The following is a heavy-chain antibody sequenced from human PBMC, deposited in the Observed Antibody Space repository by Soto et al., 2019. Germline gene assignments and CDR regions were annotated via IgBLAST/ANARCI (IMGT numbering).Heavy chain of an antibody. CDR3: AREFSLLWLDP. Sequence: GGSLRLSCAVSGFIVSDNYLTWVRQAPGKGLEWVSSIYSGGSTYYADSVKGRVTVSSDSSKNTVYLQLSSLRAEDTGVYYCAREFSLLWLDPWGQGTLVTVSS. CDR2: IYSGGST. CDR1: GFIVSDNY. J-gene: IGHJ5*02. D-gene: IGHD1-26*01. V-gene: IGHV3-66*01.